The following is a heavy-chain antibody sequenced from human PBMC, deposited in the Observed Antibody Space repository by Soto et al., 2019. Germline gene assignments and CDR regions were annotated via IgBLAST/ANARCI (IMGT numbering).Heavy chain of an antibody. Sequence: PGESLKTSCKGSGYSFTNYGLSWVRQMPGKGLEWMGRIDPSDSYTDYSPSFQGDVTTSADKSISTAYLQWSSLKASDTDKYYCARDDILTGYRHGMDVWGQGTTVTVSS. CDR3: ARDDILTGYRHGMDV. CDR1: GYSFTNYG. CDR2: IDPSDSYT. J-gene: IGHJ6*02. V-gene: IGHV5-10-1*01. D-gene: IGHD3-9*01.